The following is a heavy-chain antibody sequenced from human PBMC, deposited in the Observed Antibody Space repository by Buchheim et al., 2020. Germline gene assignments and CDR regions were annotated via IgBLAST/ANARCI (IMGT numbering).Heavy chain of an antibody. CDR2: ISFDGKKE. J-gene: IGHJ6*02. D-gene: IGHD2-15*01. CDR1: GFTFKTYG. V-gene: IGHV3-30*18. CDR3: AKGQSYCRGGRYYSFGGMDV. Sequence: QVQLVASGGGVVQPGRSLRLSCAAPGFTFKTYGMHWVRQAPGKGLEWVAAISFDGKKEYIADSVKGRFTISRDNSRNTLYVQMNSLRAEDTAVYYCAKGQSYCRGGRYYSFGGMDVWGQGTT.